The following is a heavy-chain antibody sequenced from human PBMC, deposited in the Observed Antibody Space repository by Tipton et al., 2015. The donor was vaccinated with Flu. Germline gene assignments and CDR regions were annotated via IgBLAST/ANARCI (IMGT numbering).Heavy chain of an antibody. D-gene: IGHD3-22*01. V-gene: IGHV4-59*01. J-gene: IGHJ3*02. CDR3: ATEDGYYDSGGYLTDAFFI. CDR2: IYYRGST. CDR1: GGSISSYY. Sequence: TLSLTCTVSGGSISSYYWSWIRQPPGEGLEWSGYIYYRGSTNYNTSPKSRVTISVDTPTNQFSLKLSSVTAADTAGYYCATEDGYYDSGGYLTDAFFIRGQGAMVAASS.